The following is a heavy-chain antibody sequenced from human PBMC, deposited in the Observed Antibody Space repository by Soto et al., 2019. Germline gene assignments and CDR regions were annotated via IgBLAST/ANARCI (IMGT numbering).Heavy chain of an antibody. CDR2: ISAYNGNT. CDR1: GYAFTSYG. D-gene: IGHD3-16*02. V-gene: IGHV1-18*01. CDR3: ARDYSVVIGDIWFMGF. J-gene: IGHJ4*02. Sequence: ASVKGSFKASGYAFTSYGISWVRQAPGQGLEWMGWISAYNGNTNYAQKLQGRVTMTTDTSTSTAYMELRSLRSDDTAVYYCARDYSVVIGDIWFMGFWGQGTMVTVSS.